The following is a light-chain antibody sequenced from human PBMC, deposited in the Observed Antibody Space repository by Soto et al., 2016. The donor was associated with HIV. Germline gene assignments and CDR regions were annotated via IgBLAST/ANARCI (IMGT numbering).Light chain of an antibody. V-gene: IGKV1-12*01. CDR3: QQANSFPLT. J-gene: IGKJ4*01. Sequence: DIQMTQSPSSVSASVGDRVTITCRASQVINRWLAWYQQKPGKAPKRPIDATSNLQSEVPSRFSGSGSGTDFTLTISSLQPEDFATYYCQQANSFPLTFGGGTKVEIK. CDR2: ATS. CDR1: QVINRW.